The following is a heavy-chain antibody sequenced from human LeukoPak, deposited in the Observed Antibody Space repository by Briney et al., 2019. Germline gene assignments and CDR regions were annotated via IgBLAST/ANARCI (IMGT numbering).Heavy chain of an antibody. J-gene: IGHJ4*02. CDR3: AKDRGYCSGGSCMRIDY. CDR2: ISYDGSNK. Sequence: PGGSLRLSCAASGFTFSSYGMHWVRQAPGKGLEWVAVISYDGSNKYYADSVKGRFTISRDNSKNTLYLQMNSLRAGDTAVYYCAKDRGYCSGGSCMRIDYWGQGTLVTVSS. D-gene: IGHD2-15*01. CDR1: GFTFSSYG. V-gene: IGHV3-30*18.